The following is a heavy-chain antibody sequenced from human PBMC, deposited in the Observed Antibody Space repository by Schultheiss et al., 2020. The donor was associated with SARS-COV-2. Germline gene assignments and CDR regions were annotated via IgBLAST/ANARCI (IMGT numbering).Heavy chain of an antibody. CDR3: ARDRYDFWSGYVSYWYFDL. D-gene: IGHD3-3*01. V-gene: IGHV1-69*13. J-gene: IGHJ2*01. CDR1: GGTFSCYA. CDR2: IIPIFGTA. Sequence: SVKVSCKASGGTFSCYAISWVRQAPGQGLEWMGGIIPIFGTANYAQKFQGRVTITADESTSTAYMELSSLRSEDTAVYYCARDRYDFWSGYVSYWYFDLWGRGTLV.